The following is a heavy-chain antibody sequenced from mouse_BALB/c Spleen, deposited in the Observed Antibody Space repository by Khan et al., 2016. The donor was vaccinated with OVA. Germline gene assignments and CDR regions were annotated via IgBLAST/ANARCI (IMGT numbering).Heavy chain of an antibody. CDR2: INTYTGEP. CDR1: GYTFTKSG. Sequence: QIQLVQSGPELKKPGETVKISCKASGYTFTKSGMNWVKQAPGKGLKWMGWINTYTGEPTYADDFKGRFAFSLETSDSTAYLQINNLNNEDTATYFCSRPPYFSYVMDNWGQGTSVTVSS. V-gene: IGHV9-3-1*01. D-gene: IGHD2-10*01. J-gene: IGHJ4*01. CDR3: SRPPYFSYVMDN.